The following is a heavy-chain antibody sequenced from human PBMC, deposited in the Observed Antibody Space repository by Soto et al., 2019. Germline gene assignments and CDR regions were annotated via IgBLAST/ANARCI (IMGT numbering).Heavy chain of an antibody. Sequence: PSETLSLTCVVSGYFISSGYHWGFIRQPPGKGLEWIGSIYHSGTTYYNPSLKSRVTLSVDTSKNEFSLRLTSVTAADTAVYYCARDSYNLSDFWGQGALVTVSS. CDR3: ARDSYNLSDF. D-gene: IGHD1-1*01. V-gene: IGHV4-38-2*02. CDR1: GYFISSGYH. J-gene: IGHJ4*02. CDR2: IYHSGTT.